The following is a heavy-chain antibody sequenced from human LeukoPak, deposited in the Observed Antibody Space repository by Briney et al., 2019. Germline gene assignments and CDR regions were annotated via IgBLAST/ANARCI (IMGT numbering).Heavy chain of an antibody. Sequence: GGSLRLSCAASGLTFSSYAMSWVRQAPGKGLEWVSSVSGSGSNTYYADSVKGRFTISRDNSKNTLHLQMNSLRAEDTAVYYCAKDLNGYYKAIDYRGQGTLVTVSS. D-gene: IGHD3-9*01. CDR3: AKDLNGYYKAIDY. V-gene: IGHV3-23*01. CDR1: GLTFSSYA. CDR2: VSGSGSNT. J-gene: IGHJ4*02.